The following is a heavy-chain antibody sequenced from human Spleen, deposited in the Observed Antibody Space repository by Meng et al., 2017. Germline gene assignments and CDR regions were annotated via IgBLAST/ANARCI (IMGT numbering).Heavy chain of an antibody. J-gene: IGHJ4*02. V-gene: IGHV3-15*01. CDR3: TTVAS. Sequence: GEGLVGPGGPLCVSVAAFGLTFTKAWLSWARQAPGKGLEWVGRISPKSYGGAAEYAAPVKGRFTISRDDPKATLFLQMNSLKTEDTAVYYCTTVASWGQGTLVTVSS. CDR1: GLTFTKAW. CDR2: ISPKSYGGAA.